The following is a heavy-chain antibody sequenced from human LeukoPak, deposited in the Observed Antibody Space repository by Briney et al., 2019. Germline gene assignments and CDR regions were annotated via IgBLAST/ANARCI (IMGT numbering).Heavy chain of an antibody. D-gene: IGHD5-12*01. Sequence: SETLSLTCAVSGGSISSYYWSWIRQPPGKGLEWIAYIYYTERPNYNPSLKSRVTISVDTSKNQFSLRLNSVTPADTAVYYCARGDIVATINAFDMWGQGTMVTVSP. CDR2: IYYTERP. CDR3: ARGDIVATINAFDM. V-gene: IGHV4-59*01. J-gene: IGHJ3*02. CDR1: GGSISSYY.